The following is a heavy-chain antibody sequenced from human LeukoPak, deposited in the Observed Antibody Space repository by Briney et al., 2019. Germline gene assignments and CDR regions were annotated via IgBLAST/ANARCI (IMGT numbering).Heavy chain of an antibody. CDR1: GSTFSTYP. CDR2: ISSSSSYI. CDR3: AMIAAAGDYDY. D-gene: IGHD6-13*01. Sequence: PGGSLRLSCTASGSTFSTYPMTWVRQAPGQGLEWASSISSSSSYIYYADSVKGRFTISRDNAKNSLYLQMNSLRAEDTAVYYCAMIAAAGDYDYWGQGTLVTVSS. J-gene: IGHJ4*02. V-gene: IGHV3-21*01.